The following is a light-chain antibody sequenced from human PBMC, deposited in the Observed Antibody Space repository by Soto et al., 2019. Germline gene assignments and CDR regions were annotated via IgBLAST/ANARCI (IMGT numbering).Light chain of an antibody. CDR3: QQYGGSPPWT. J-gene: IGKJ1*01. V-gene: IGKV3-20*01. CDR2: APS. Sequence: VMKQSPASLSVYPGERATLSCRASQSITNNYLAWYQPKHGQAPRLITCAPSSRATGVPHRFTASGSGTDFTLTISRVEPEDFAVYFCQQYGGSPPWTFGQGSIVDI. CDR1: QSITNNY.